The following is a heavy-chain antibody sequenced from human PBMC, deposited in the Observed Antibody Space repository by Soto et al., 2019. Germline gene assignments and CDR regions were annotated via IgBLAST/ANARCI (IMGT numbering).Heavy chain of an antibody. CDR2: INAGNGNT. CDR1: GYTFTSYA. V-gene: IGHV1-3*01. Sequence: QVQLVQSGAEVKKPGASVKVSCKASGYTFTSYAMHWVRQAPGQRLEWMGWINAGNGNTKYSQKFQGRVTITRDTSASTGYMELSSLRSEDTAVYYCARGPGGPDGPGDYWGQGTRVTVSS. CDR3: ARGPGGPDGPGDY. D-gene: IGHD2-15*01. J-gene: IGHJ4*02.